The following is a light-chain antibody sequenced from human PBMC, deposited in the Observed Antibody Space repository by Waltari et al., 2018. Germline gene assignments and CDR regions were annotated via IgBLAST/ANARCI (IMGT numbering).Light chain of an antibody. V-gene: IGKV3-20*01. CDR2: ETS. J-gene: IGKJ1*01. CDR3: QKYDRLPAT. CDR1: QSVRKY. Sequence: EIVLTQSPGTLSLSPGERATISCRASQSVRKYLAWYQQKPGQAPRLLIYETSRRATGIPDRFSGSGFGTDFSLTISSLDPEDFAVYFCQKYDRLPATFGQGTRVEIK.